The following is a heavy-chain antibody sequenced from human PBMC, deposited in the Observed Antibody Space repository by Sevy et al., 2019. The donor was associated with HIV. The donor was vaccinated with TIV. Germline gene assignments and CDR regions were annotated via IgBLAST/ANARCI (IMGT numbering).Heavy chain of an antibody. Sequence: GGSLRLSCAASGFTFSKYWMGWVRQTPGKGLEWVANIRQDAGQKYYVDSVKGRFTISRDNAKNSLYLQMNSLRAEDTAVYFCARDDGNYYFHYWGQGTLVTVSS. CDR3: ARDDGNYYFHY. V-gene: IGHV3-7*01. CDR2: IRQDAGQK. J-gene: IGHJ4*02. CDR1: GFTFSKYW. D-gene: IGHD1-7*01.